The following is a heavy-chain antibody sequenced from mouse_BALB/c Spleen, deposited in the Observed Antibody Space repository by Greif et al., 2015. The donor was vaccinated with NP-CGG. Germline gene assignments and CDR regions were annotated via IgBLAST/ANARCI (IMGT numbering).Heavy chain of an antibody. Sequence: QVQLQQSGAELAKPGASVKMSCMASGYTFTSYWMHWVKQRPGQGLEWIGYINPSTGYTEYNQKFEDKATLTADKSSSTAYMQLSSLTSEDSAVYYCARYPYYGSSYDFDYWGQGTTLTVSS. V-gene: IGHV1-7*01. CDR3: ARYPYYGSSYDFDY. CDR1: GYTFTSYW. D-gene: IGHD1-1*01. J-gene: IGHJ2*01. CDR2: INPSTGYT.